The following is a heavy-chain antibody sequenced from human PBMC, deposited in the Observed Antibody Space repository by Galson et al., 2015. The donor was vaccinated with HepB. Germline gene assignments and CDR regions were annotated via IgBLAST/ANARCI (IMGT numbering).Heavy chain of an antibody. J-gene: IGHJ6*02. Sequence: SVKVSCKASGYTFTGYYMHWVRQAPGQGLEWMGWINPNSGGTNYAQKFQGWVTMTRDTSISTAYMELSRLRSDDTAVYYCARDASTSYYYYGMDVWGQGTTVTVSS. CDR3: ARDASTSYYYYGMDV. CDR2: INPNSGGT. CDR1: GYTFTGYY. D-gene: IGHD2-2*01. V-gene: IGHV1-2*04.